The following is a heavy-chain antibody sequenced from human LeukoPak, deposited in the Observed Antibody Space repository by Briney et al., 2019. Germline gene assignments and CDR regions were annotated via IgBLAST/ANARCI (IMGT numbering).Heavy chain of an antibody. CDR1: GFTFSSYA. V-gene: IGHV3-23*01. J-gene: IGHJ6*02. D-gene: IGHD2-15*01. CDR2: ISGSGGST. Sequence: GGSLRLSCAASGFTFSSYAMSWVRQAPGKGLEWVSAISGSGGSTYYADSVKGRFTISRDNSKNTLYLQMNSLRAEDTAVYYCAKELQYCSGGSCYYGMDVWGQGTTVTASS. CDR3: AKELQYCSGGSCYYGMDV.